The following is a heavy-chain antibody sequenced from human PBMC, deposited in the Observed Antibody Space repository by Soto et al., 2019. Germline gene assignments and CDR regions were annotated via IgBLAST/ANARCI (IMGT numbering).Heavy chain of an antibody. D-gene: IGHD3-9*01. Sequence: EVQLVESGGDLVQRGGSLRLSCAASGFPFSSYWLHWVRHTPGKGLDWVARISGDGVTTYYADSVTGRFTVSRDNAKNALSLQISGLRAEDTAVYYCAREYYGLLTGSYTDYWGQGTLVSVSS. CDR3: AREYYGLLTGSYTDY. CDR2: ISGDGVTT. CDR1: GFPFSSYW. J-gene: IGHJ4*02. V-gene: IGHV3-74*01.